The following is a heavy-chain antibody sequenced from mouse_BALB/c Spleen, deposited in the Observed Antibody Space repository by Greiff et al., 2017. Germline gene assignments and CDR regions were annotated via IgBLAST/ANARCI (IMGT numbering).Heavy chain of an antibody. V-gene: IGHV3-2*02. CDR2: ISYSGST. Sequence: VQLKESGPGLVKPSQSLSLTCTVTGYSITSDYAWNWIRQFPGNKLEWMGYISYSGSTSYNPSLKSRISITRDTSKNQFFLQLNSVTTEDTATYYCARGPYYYGSDYFDYWGQGTTLTVSS. J-gene: IGHJ2*01. CDR3: ARGPYYYGSDYFDY. D-gene: IGHD1-1*01. CDR1: GYSITSDYA.